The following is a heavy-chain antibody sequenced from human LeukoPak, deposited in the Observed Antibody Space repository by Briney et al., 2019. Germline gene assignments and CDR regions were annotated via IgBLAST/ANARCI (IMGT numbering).Heavy chain of an antibody. J-gene: IGHJ4*02. D-gene: IGHD2-2*01. CDR1: ALTFSTYA. Sequence: GRSLRLSCAASALTFSTYAIHWVRQAPDKGLEWVAVISSEGSNKDYGDSVKGRFTISRDSSKNTLYLQMNSLRPEDTAVYYCARGGDCSSTSCYLPFDLWGQGTLVTVSS. V-gene: IGHV3-30*04. CDR2: ISSEGSNK. CDR3: ARGGDCSSTSCYLPFDL.